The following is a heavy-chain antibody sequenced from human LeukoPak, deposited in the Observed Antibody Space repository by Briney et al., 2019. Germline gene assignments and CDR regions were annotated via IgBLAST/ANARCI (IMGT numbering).Heavy chain of an antibody. J-gene: IGHJ4*02. CDR1: GYTFTGYY. D-gene: IGHD2-2*01. CDR3: ARDGGGTSCLPRD. CDR2: INPNSGGT. V-gene: IGHV1-2*02. Sequence: ASVKVSCKASGYTFTGYYMHWVRQAPGQGLEWMGWINPNSGGTNYAQKFQGRVTVTRDTPTSTAYMELSRLRSDDTAVYYCARDGGGTSCLPRDWGQGTLVTVSS.